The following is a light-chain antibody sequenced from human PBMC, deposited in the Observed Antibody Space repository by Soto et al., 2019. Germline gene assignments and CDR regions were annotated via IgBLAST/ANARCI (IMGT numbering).Light chain of an antibody. J-gene: IGLJ1*01. CDR1: SDIGNYNL. V-gene: IGLV2-23*02. Sequence: QSAVTQPASVSGSPGQAVTISCFGSDIGNYNLVSWYQHLPGRAPKLLIFEVTMRPSGISDRFSGSKSASPASLTISGLQAEDEGDYYCASYAGSRTYVFGSGTKLTVL. CDR3: ASYAGSRTYV. CDR2: EVT.